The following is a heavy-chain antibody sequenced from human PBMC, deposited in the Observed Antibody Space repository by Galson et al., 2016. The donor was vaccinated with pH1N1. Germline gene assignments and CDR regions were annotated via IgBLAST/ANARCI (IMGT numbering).Heavy chain of an antibody. Sequence: SLRLSCAASGFTFSSYSMNWVRQAPGKGLEWVSYISSSSSTIYYADSVKGRFTISRDNAKNSLYLQMNSLRAEDTAVYYCARDQGGCGSGSFPAYYYYMDVWGKGTTVTVSS. J-gene: IGHJ6*03. V-gene: IGHV3-48*04. CDR1: GFTFSSYS. CDR2: ISSSSSTI. CDR3: ARDQGGCGSGSFPAYYYYMDV. D-gene: IGHD3-10*01.